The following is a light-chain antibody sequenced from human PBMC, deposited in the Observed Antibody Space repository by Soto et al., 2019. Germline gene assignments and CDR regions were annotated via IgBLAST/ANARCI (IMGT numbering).Light chain of an antibody. J-gene: IGLJ1*01. Sequence: QSVLTQPASVSGSPGQSITISCTGTSSDVGSYNLVSWYQLHPGKAPKLMIYEVSKRPSGVSNRFSGSKSGNTASLIISGLQAEDEADYYCCSYAGSSTYVFGTGTKVTVL. CDR3: CSYAGSSTYV. V-gene: IGLV2-23*02. CDR2: EVS. CDR1: SSDVGSYNL.